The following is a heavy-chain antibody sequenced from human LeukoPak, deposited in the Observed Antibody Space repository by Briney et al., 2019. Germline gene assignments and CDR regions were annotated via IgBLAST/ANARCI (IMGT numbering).Heavy chain of an antibody. Sequence: GRSLRLSCAASGFTFSSYAMHWVRQAPGKGLEWVAVISYDGSNKYYADSVKGRFTISRDNSKNTLYLQMNSLRAEDTAVYYCAREPIAVAARGNWFDPWGQGTLVTVSS. V-gene: IGHV3-30-3*01. J-gene: IGHJ5*02. CDR2: ISYDGSNK. CDR3: AREPIAVAARGNWFDP. D-gene: IGHD6-19*01. CDR1: GFTFSSYA.